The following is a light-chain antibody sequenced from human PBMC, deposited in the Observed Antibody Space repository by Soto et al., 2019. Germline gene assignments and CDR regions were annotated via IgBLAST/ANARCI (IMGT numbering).Light chain of an antibody. CDR3: QRYGSSRPWT. CDR2: DAS. CDR1: QSVSSY. J-gene: IGKJ1*01. Sequence: IVFTQSPGTLSLSPGERATLSCKASQSVSSYLAWYQQKPGQAPRLLIYDASSRATGIPDRFSGSGSGTDFTLTISRLEPADFAVYYCQRYGSSRPWTFGQGTKVDIK. V-gene: IGKV3-20*01.